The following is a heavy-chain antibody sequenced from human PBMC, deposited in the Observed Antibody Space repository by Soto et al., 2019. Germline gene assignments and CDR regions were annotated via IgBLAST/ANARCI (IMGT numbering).Heavy chain of an antibody. CDR2: IFYTGIT. V-gene: IGHV4-59*11. D-gene: IGHD3-22*01. CDR1: SGSLSSHF. J-gene: IGHJ3*01. Sequence: SETLSLTCSVSSGSLSSHFWAWIRQSPGKGLEWLGYIFYTGITNYNPSLQSRVTISVDTSKDQFSLRLNSVTAADTAVYYCARGGYDFSGVNFDDGFDFWGQGIPVTVSS. CDR3: ARGGYDFSGVNFDDGFDF.